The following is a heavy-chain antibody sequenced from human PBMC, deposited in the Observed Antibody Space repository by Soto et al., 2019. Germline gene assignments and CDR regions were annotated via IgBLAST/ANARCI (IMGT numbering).Heavy chain of an antibody. CDR1: GYTFTSYG. CDR2: ISAHNGNT. CDR3: ARGRYGDY. Sequence: QVHLVQSGAEVKKPGASVKDSCKASGYTFTSYGITWVRQAPGQGLEWMGWISAHNGNTDYAQKLQGRVIVTRDTSTSTAYMELRSLISDDTAVYYCARGRYGDYWGQGALVTVFS. V-gene: IGHV1-18*01. D-gene: IGHD1-1*01. J-gene: IGHJ4*02.